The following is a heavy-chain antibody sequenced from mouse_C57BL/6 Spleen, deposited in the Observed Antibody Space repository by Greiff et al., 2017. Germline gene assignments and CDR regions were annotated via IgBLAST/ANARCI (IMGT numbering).Heavy chain of an antibody. Sequence: VKLQQPGAELVMPGASVKLSCKASGYTFTSYWMHWVKQRPGQGLEWIGEIDPSDSYTNYNQKFKGKSTLTVDKSSSTAYMQLSSLTSEDSAVYYCARSPSRKGYYYAMDYWGQGTSVTVSS. CDR3: ARSPSRKGYYYAMDY. J-gene: IGHJ4*01. V-gene: IGHV1-69*01. CDR1: GYTFTSYW. CDR2: IDPSDSYT.